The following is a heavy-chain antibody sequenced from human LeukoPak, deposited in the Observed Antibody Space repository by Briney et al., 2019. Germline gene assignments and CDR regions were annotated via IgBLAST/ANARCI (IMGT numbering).Heavy chain of an antibody. CDR3: ARVVRYSYGLGY. V-gene: IGHV1-8*01. D-gene: IGHD5-18*01. J-gene: IGHJ4*02. CDR2: MNPNSGNT. Sequence: ASVKVSCKASGYTFTSYDINWVRQATGQGLEWMGWMNPNSGNTGYAQKFQGRVTMTRNTSISTAYMELSSLRSEDTAVYYCARVVRYSYGLGYWGQGTLVPVSS. CDR1: GYTFTSYD.